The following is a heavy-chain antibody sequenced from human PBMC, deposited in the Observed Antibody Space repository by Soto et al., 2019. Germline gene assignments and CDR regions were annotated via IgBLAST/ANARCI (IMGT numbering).Heavy chain of an antibody. J-gene: IGHJ4*02. CDR1: GDSMTKYY. V-gene: IGHV4-4*07. D-gene: IGHD1-26*01. Sequence: QVQLQESGPGLVKPSETLSLTCTVSGDSMTKYYWSWIRQPAGKGLEWIGRIYTSGSTNYNPSLKSRVTMSIDTSNNHFSQKLKSVTAADTDVYYCAKTVGAAYYFDFWGQGALVTVSS. CDR2: IYTSGST. CDR3: AKTVGAAYYFDF.